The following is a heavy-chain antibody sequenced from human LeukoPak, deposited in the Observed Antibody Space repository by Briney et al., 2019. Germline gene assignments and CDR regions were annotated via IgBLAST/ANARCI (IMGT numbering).Heavy chain of an antibody. CDR1: GDSISSSY. J-gene: IGHJ4*02. D-gene: IGHD1-26*01. CDR2: IYYSGST. Sequence: SETLSLTCTVSGDSISSSYWSWIRQPPGKGLEWIGYIYYSGSTNYNPSLKSRVTTSVDTSKKQFSLKLNPVTAADTALYYCARGIVGATSYYFDYWGQGTLVTVSS. V-gene: IGHV4-59*01. CDR3: ARGIVGATSYYFDY.